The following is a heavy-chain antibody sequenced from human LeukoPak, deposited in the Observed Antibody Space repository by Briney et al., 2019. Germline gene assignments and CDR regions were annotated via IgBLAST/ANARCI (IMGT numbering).Heavy chain of an antibody. J-gene: IGHJ6*02. Sequence: PGGSLRLSCAASGFTFSSYAMSWVRQAPGKGLEWVSAISGSGGSTYYADSVKGRFTISRDNSKNTLYLQMNSLRAEDTAVYYCAEDLWFGGWDYYYYGMDVWGQGTTVTVSS. V-gene: IGHV3-23*01. CDR1: GFTFSSYA. CDR3: AEDLWFGGWDYYYYGMDV. D-gene: IGHD3-10*01. CDR2: ISGSGGST.